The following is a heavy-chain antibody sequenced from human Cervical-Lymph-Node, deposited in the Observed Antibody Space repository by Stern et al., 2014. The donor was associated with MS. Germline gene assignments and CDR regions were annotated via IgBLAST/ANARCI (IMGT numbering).Heavy chain of an antibody. V-gene: IGHV3-48*02. Sequence: VQLVESGGGLVQPGGSLRLSCAASGFTFSSYSMNWVRQAPGKGLEWVSYISSSSSTIYYADSVKGRFTISRDNDNNSLYLQMNSLRDEDTAVYYCAGAHRGYSSSWYGRHYFDYWGQGTLVTVSS. CDR3: AGAHRGYSSSWYGRHYFDY. J-gene: IGHJ4*02. CDR1: GFTFSSYS. CDR2: ISSSSSTI. D-gene: IGHD6-13*01.